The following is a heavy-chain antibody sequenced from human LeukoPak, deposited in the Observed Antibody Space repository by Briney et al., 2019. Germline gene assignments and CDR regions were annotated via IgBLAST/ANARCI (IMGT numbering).Heavy chain of an antibody. CDR3: ARAKGGLYCSSTSCYGPGDFDY. J-gene: IGHJ4*02. V-gene: IGHV4-4*02. CDR1: GDSISSSNW. D-gene: IGHD2-2*01. Sequence: SETLSLTCAVSGDSISSSNWWSWVRQPPGKGLEWIGEIHHSGSTYYNPSLKSRVTISVDRSKNQFSLKLSSVTAADTAVYYCARAKGGLYCSSTSCYGPGDFDYWGQGTLVTVSS. CDR2: IHHSGST.